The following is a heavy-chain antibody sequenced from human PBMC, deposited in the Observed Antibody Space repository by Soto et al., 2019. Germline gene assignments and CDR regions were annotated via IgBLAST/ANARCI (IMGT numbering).Heavy chain of an antibody. CDR1: GGSISSGDYY. Sequence: LSLTCTVSGGSISSGDYYWSWIRQPPGKGLEWIGYIYYSGSTYYNPSLKSRVTISVDTSKNQFSLKLSSVTAADTAVYYCASFLTVTWSYFDYWGQGTLVTVSS. V-gene: IGHV4-30-4*01. J-gene: IGHJ4*02. CDR3: ASFLTVTWSYFDY. CDR2: IYYSGST. D-gene: IGHD4-17*01.